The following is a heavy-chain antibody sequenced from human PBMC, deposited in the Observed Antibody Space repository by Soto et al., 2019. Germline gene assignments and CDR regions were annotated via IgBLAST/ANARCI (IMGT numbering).Heavy chain of an antibody. Sequence: QVLLVQSGTEVKKPGSSVKESCQASGGTSSDYALTWVRQAPGQGLEWMGGIIPIFGTANYAQRFQGRVSITADESSSTAYMELSSLKSEDTAVYYCAGSFKYGSGTFDALDVWGHGTMVMVSS. CDR3: AGSFKYGSGTFDALDV. J-gene: IGHJ3*01. V-gene: IGHV1-69*01. D-gene: IGHD3-10*01. CDR2: IIPIFGTA. CDR1: GGTSSDYA.